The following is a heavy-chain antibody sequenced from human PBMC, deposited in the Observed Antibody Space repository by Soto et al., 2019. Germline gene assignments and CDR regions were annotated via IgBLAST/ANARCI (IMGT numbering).Heavy chain of an antibody. CDR3: ARREIQGPIDY. CDR1: GYSISSSNW. D-gene: IGHD1-26*01. J-gene: IGHJ4*02. V-gene: IGHV4-28*01. CDR2: IYYSGTT. Sequence: SETLSLTCAFSGYSISSSNWWGWIRQPPGKGLEWIGYIYYSGTTYYNPSLKSRVTMPVDTSKNQFSLKLTSVTAVDTAVYYCARREIQGPIDYWGQGTLVTVSS.